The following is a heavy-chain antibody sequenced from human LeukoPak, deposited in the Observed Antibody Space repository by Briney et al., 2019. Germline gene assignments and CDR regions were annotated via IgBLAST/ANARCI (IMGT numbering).Heavy chain of an antibody. CDR1: GGSISSYY. J-gene: IGHJ6*02. V-gene: IGHV4-4*07. CDR2: IYTSGST. D-gene: IGHD4-17*01. Sequence: PSETLSLTCTLSGGSISSYYWIWIRQPAAKGLDWIGRIYTSGSTNYNPSLKSRVTMSVDTSKNQFSLKLRSVTAADTAAYYCAKASVTTSKGYYYYGMDVWGQGTTVTVSS. CDR3: AKASVTTSKGYYYYGMDV.